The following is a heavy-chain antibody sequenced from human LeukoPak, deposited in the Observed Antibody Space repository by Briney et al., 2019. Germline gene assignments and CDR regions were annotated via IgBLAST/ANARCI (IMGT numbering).Heavy chain of an antibody. CDR3: ARDPSPLWFGELFGPHFDY. CDR2: ISYDGSYK. V-gene: IGHV3-30*04. CDR1: GFTFSGSA. Sequence: GGSLRLSCAASGFTFSGSAMHWVRQAPGKGLEWVAVISYDGSYKYYADSVKGRFTISRDNSKNTLFLQMSSLRAEDTAVYYCARDPSPLWFGELFGPHFDYWGQGTLVTVSS. J-gene: IGHJ4*02. D-gene: IGHD3-10*01.